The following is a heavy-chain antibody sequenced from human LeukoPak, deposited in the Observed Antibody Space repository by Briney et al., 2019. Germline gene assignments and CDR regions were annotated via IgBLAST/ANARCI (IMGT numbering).Heavy chain of an antibody. CDR3: AIEGYCSGGSCPGWFDP. CDR1: GYTFTGYY. J-gene: IGHJ5*02. V-gene: IGHV1-2*02. CDR2: INPNSGGT. D-gene: IGHD2-15*01. Sequence: ASVKVSCKASGYTFTGYYMHWVRQAPGQGLEWMGWINPNSGGTNYAQKFQGRVTMTRDTSISTAYMELSRLRSDDTAVYYCAIEGYCSGGSCPGWFDPWGQGTLVTVSS.